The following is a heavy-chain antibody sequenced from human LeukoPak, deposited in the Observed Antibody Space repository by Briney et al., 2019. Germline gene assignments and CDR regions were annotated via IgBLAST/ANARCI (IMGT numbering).Heavy chain of an antibody. CDR1: RGSISGYY. J-gene: IGHJ4*02. Sequence: SSETLSLTCTVSRGSISGYYWSWIRQPPGKGLEWIGYIYYSGSTNYNPSLKSRVTISADTPENQFSLKLSSVTAADTAVYYCARGKGYFDYWGQGTLVTVSS. CDR3: ARGKGYFDY. CDR2: IYYSGST. V-gene: IGHV4-59*01.